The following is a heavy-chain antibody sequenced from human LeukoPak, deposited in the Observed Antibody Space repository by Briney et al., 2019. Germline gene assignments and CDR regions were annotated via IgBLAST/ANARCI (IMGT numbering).Heavy chain of an antibody. CDR2: INPSGGST. D-gene: IGHD3-10*01. Sequence: ASVKVSCKASGYTFTAYSMYWVRQPPGQGLQWMGIINPSGGSTTYAQKFQGRVTMTRDMSTSTVYMELSSLRSEDTAVYYCARRGFGEVSATFYYYMDVWGKGTTVTVSS. CDR3: ARRGFGEVSATFYYYMDV. CDR1: GYTFTAYS. J-gene: IGHJ6*03. V-gene: IGHV1-46*01.